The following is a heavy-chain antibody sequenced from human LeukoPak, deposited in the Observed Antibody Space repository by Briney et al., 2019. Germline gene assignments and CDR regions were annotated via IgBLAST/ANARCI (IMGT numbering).Heavy chain of an antibody. CDR2: IKQDGSEK. Sequence: PGGSLRLSCAASRFTFGSYWMSWVRQAPGKGLEWVANIKQDGSEKYYVDSVKGRFTISRDNAKNSLYLQMNSLRDEDTAVYYCARDSELRGQGTLVTVSS. CDR3: ARDSEL. J-gene: IGHJ4*02. CDR1: RFTFGSYW. V-gene: IGHV3-7*01. D-gene: IGHD1-26*01.